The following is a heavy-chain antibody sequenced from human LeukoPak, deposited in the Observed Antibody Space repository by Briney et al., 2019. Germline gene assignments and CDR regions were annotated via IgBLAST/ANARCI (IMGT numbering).Heavy chain of an antibody. CDR2: ISRSGRTI. J-gene: IGHJ2*01. Sequence: PGGSLRLSCAASGFTFSSYAMNWVRQAPGKGLEWVSYISRSGRTIYDADSVRGRFTISRDNAKNSLYLQMNSLRAEDTAVYYCARVYSGSWYFDLWGRGTLVTVSS. D-gene: IGHD5-12*01. CDR1: GFTFSSYA. CDR3: ARVYSGSWYFDL. V-gene: IGHV3-48*03.